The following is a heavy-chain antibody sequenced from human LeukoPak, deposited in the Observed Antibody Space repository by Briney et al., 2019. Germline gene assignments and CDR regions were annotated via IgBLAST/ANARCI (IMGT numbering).Heavy chain of an antibody. V-gene: IGHV1-46*01. D-gene: IGHD4-11*01. J-gene: IGHJ4*02. CDR1: GYTFTSYG. CDR2: INPSGGST. CDR3: ARQNTVTRDFDY. Sequence: ASVKVSCKASGYTFTSYGISWVRQAPGQGLEWMGIINPSGGSTSYAQKFQGRVTMTRDMSTSTVYMELSSLRSEDTAVYYCARQNTVTRDFDYWGQGTLVTVSS.